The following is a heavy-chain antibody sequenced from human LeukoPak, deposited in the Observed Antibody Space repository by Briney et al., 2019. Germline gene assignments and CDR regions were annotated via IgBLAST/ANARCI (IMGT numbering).Heavy chain of an antibody. CDR2: IYYSGST. CDR1: GGSISSYY. J-gene: IGHJ4*02. CDR3: AREVVGAKAPDY. Sequence: SETLSLTCTVSGGSISSYYWSWIRQPPGKGLEWIGYIYYSGSTNYNPSLKSRVTISVDTSKNQFSLKLSSVTAADTAVYYCAREVVGAKAPDYWGQGTLVTVSS. V-gene: IGHV4-59*01. D-gene: IGHD1-26*01.